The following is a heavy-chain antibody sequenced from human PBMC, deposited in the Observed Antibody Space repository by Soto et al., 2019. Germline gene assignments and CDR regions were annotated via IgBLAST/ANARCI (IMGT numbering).Heavy chain of an antibody. Sequence: QAVSDTRDSSGDTVSDISASWNCTRQSPSRGLEWLGRTYYRSKWYNDYAVSVKSRITATPDTTTIQFSLHLNSVTPEDTAVYYCSREFTDYVSSDSYLDYWGQGAPVTVSS. D-gene: IGHD6-19*01. J-gene: IGHJ4*02. V-gene: IGHV6-1*01. CDR2: TYYRSKWYN. CDR1: GDTVSDISAS. CDR3: SREFTDYVSSDSYLDY.